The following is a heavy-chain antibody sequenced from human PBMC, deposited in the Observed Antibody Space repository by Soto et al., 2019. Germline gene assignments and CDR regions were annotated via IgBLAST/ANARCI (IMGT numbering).Heavy chain of an antibody. J-gene: IGHJ4*02. Sequence: QVQLVESGGGVVQPGRSLRLSCAASGFTFSSYAMHWVRQAPGKGLEWVAVISYDGSNKYYADSVKGRFTISRDNSKNTLYLQMNSLRAEDTAVYYCARTDDYGDYGWYFDYWGQGTLVTVSS. CDR2: ISYDGSNK. D-gene: IGHD4-17*01. CDR1: GFTFSSYA. CDR3: ARTDDYGDYGWYFDY. V-gene: IGHV3-30-3*01.